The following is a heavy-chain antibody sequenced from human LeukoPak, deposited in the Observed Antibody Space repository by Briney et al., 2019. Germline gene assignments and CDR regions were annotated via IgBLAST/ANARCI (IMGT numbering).Heavy chain of an antibody. Sequence: PGGSLRLSCAASGFSFSNYGLHWVRQAPGKRLEWVAVMWSDGTNKYYADSVKGRFTISRDNSKNTLYLQMNSLGAEDTALYFCAREGLTTTPNNAFDIWGQGTMVTVSS. CDR2: MWSDGTNK. CDR3: AREGLTTTPNNAFDI. D-gene: IGHD4-11*01. CDR1: GFSFSNYG. J-gene: IGHJ3*02. V-gene: IGHV3-33*01.